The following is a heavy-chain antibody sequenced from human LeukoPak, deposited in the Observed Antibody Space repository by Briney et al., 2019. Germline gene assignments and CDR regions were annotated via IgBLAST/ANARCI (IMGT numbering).Heavy chain of an antibody. V-gene: IGHV3-15*01. CDR2: IKRRSDGGRT. CDR1: GFTCSNAW. J-gene: IGHJ4*02. D-gene: IGHD4-17*01. Sequence: GGSLRLSCTASGFTCSNAWMSWFRQAPGKGLEWVGRIKRRSDGGRTDYAAPLKGRFTISRDDSKNSLYLQMNSLKTEDTAVYYCARGRVTTLYYFDYWGQGTLVTVSS. CDR3: ARGRVTTLYYFDY.